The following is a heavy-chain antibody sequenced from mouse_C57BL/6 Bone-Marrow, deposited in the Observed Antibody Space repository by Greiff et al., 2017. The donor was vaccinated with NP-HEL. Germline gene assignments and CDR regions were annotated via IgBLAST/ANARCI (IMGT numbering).Heavy chain of an antibody. CDR2: INPSSGYT. CDR3: SKELRWLLPDY. J-gene: IGHJ2*01. Sequence: VQLQQSGAELAKPGASVKLSCKASGYTFTSYWMHWVKQRPGQGLEWIGYINPSSGYTKYNQKFKDKATLTADKSSSTAYMQLSSLTYEDSAVYYCSKELRWLLPDYWGQGTTLTVSS. CDR1: GYTFTSYW. V-gene: IGHV1-7*01. D-gene: IGHD2-3*01.